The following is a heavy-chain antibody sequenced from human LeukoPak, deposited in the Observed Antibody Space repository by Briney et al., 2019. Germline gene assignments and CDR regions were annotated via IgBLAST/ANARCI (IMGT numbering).Heavy chain of an antibody. CDR1: GGTFSSYA. V-gene: IGHV1-69*13. CDR3: ARGAVVPAAMGYYYYMDV. J-gene: IGHJ6*03. Sequence: GASVKVSCKASGGTFSSYAISWVRQAPGQGLEWMGGIIPIFGTANYAQKFQGRVTITADESTSTAYMELSSLRSEDTAVYYCARGAVVPAAMGYYYYMDVWGKGTTVTVSS. D-gene: IGHD2-2*01. CDR2: IIPIFGTA.